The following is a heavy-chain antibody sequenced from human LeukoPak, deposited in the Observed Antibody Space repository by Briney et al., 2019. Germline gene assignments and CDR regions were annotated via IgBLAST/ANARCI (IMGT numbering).Heavy chain of an antibody. J-gene: IGHJ4*02. V-gene: IGHV3-30*18. Sequence: PGGSLRLSCAASGFTFSNYAMHWVRQAPGKGLEWVSIISFDGSNKYYTDSVKGRFTISRDNSKSTLYLQMNSLRAEDTAVYYCAKVRWDNSGWYYLDYWGQGTLVTVSS. CDR2: ISFDGSNK. CDR3: AKVRWDNSGWYYLDY. CDR1: GFTFSNYA. D-gene: IGHD6-19*01.